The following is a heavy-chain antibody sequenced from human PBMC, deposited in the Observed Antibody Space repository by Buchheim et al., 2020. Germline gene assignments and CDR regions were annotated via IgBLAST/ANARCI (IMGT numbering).Heavy chain of an antibody. Sequence: EVQLVESGGDLVQPGGSLRLSCAASRFSFSSYWMHWVRQAPGKGLVCVARINSAGRLTTYADSVKGRFTISRDNGNKTLYLQMNSLRAEDTAVYYCAAEPDSSWFDPWGQGTL. CDR1: RFSFSSYW. V-gene: IGHV3-74*03. CDR3: AAEPDSSWFDP. D-gene: IGHD6-13*01. J-gene: IGHJ5*02. CDR2: INSAGRLT.